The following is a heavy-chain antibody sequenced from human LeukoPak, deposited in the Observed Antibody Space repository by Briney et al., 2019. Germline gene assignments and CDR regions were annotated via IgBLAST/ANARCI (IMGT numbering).Heavy chain of an antibody. CDR3: AREDQLHPY. CDR2: ISTGSSSTI. Sequence: GGSLRLSCAASGFTFSSYSMHWVRQAPGKGLEWVSYISTGSSSTIYYADSVKGRFTISRDNAKNSLYLQMNSLRAEDTAVYYCAREDQLHPYWGQGTLVTVSS. D-gene: IGHD2-2*01. V-gene: IGHV3-48*01. CDR1: GFTFSSYS. J-gene: IGHJ4*02.